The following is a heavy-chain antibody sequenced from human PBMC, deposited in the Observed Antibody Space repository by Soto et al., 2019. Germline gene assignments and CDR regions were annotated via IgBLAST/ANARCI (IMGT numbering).Heavy chain of an antibody. J-gene: IGHJ4*02. CDR3: ARGRGTVGDFDY. D-gene: IGHD3-16*01. V-gene: IGHV4-59*01. Sequence: SETLSLTCTVSGGSISSYYWSWIRQPPGKGLEWIGYIYYSGSTNYNPSLKSRVTISVDTSKNQFSLKLSSVTAADTAVYYCARGRGTVGDFDYWGQGTLVTVSS. CDR2: IYYSGST. CDR1: GGSISSYY.